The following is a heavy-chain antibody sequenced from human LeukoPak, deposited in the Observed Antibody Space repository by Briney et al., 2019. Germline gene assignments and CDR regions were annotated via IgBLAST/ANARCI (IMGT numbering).Heavy chain of an antibody. CDR1: GFTFSSYA. CDR3: AKDRGSSWPHYYYYYGMDV. CDR2: IRGSGGST. Sequence: GGSLRLSCAASGFTFSSYAMRWVRQAPGKGLEWVSGIRGSGGSTYYADSVKGRFTISRDNSKNTLYLQMNTLRAEDTAVYYCAKDRGSSWPHYYYYYGMDVWGQGTTVTVSS. V-gene: IGHV3-23*01. J-gene: IGHJ6*02. D-gene: IGHD6-13*01.